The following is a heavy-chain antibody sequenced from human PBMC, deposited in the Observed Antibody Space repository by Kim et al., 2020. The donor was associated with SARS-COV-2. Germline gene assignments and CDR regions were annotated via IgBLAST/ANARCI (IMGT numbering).Heavy chain of an antibody. CDR2: MNPNSGNT. D-gene: IGHD2-15*01. V-gene: IGHV1-8*01. CDR1: GYTFTSYD. CDR3: ARAKRRLGIVVVVAGPYYYYYMDV. Sequence: ASVKVSCKASGYTFTSYDINWVRQATGQGLEWMGWMNPNSGNTGYAQKFQGRVTMTRNTSISTAYMELSSLRSEDTAVYYCARAKRRLGIVVVVAGPYYYYYMDVWGKGTTVTVSS. J-gene: IGHJ6*03.